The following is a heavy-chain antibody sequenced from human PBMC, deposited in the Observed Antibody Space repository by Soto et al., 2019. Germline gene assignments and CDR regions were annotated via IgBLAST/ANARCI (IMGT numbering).Heavy chain of an antibody. CDR1: GGSISSYY. V-gene: IGHV4-59*01. J-gene: IGHJ4*02. Sequence: SETLSLTCTVSGGSISSYYWSWIRQPPGEGLEWIGYIYYSGSTNYNPSLKSRVTISVDTSKNQFSLKLSSVTAADTAVYYCARHRGYVPTQWGQGTMVTVYS. D-gene: IGHD6-25*01. CDR3: ARHRGYVPTQ. CDR2: IYYSGST.